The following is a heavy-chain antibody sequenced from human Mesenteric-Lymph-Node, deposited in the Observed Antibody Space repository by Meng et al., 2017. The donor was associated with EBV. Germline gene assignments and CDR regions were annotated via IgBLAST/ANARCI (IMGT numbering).Heavy chain of an antibody. D-gene: IGHD6-6*01. CDR2: IKSKTYGGTT. V-gene: IGHV3-15*02. CDR1: GFTFSDHY. CDR3: TTEENSNE. J-gene: IGHJ4*02. Sequence: VQLGGSGGALVQPGGSLRLSCAAAGFTFSDHYMDWVRQAPGKGLEWVGRIKSKTYGGTTDCAAPVKGRFTISRDDSKDTLYLQMNSLKTEDTAVYYCTTEENSNEWGQGTLVTVSS.